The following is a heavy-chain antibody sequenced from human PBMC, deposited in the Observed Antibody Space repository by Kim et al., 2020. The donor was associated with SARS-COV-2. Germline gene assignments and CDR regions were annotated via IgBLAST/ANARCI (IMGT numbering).Heavy chain of an antibody. CDR3: GRDMDV. CDR2: IKTDGSAQ. CDR1: GFTFSTHW. V-gene: IGHV3-7*01. Sequence: GGSLRLSCAASGFTFSTHWMNWIRQAPGKGLEGVANIKTDGSAQYYVDSVKGRFTISRDNAKNSLYLQMNSLRADDTAVYYCGRDMDVWGQGTTVTVSS. J-gene: IGHJ6*02.